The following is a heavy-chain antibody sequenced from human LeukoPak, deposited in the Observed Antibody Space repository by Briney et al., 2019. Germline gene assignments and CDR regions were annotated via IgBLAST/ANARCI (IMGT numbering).Heavy chain of an antibody. V-gene: IGHV3-15*07. CDR1: GLTVTNAW. Sequence: NPGGSLRLSCAASGLTVTNAWMNWVRQAPGKGLEWVGRIKPKTDGETTEYAAPVKDRFSISRDDSKSMMYLQMNNLKTEDTAVYYCITPLPYSAQGGQGTLVTVSS. CDR3: ITPLPYSAQ. D-gene: IGHD2-21*01. CDR2: IKPKTDGETT. J-gene: IGHJ4*02.